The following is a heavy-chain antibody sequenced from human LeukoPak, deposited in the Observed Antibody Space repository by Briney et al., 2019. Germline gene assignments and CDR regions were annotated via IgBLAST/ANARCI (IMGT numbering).Heavy chain of an antibody. Sequence: GASVKVSCKASGYTFTSYGISWVRQAPGQGLEWMGWISAYNGNTNYAQKLQGRVTMTTDTSTSTAYMELRSLRSDDTAVYYCARGVSGYYDSSGLVAFDIWGQGTMVTVSS. CDR2: ISAYNGNT. V-gene: IGHV1-18*01. D-gene: IGHD3-22*01. CDR1: GYTFTSYG. CDR3: ARGVSGYYDSSGLVAFDI. J-gene: IGHJ3*02.